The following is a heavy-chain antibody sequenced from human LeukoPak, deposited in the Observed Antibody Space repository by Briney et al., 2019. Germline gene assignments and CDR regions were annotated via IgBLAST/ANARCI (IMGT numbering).Heavy chain of an antibody. Sequence: PGGSLRLSCAASGVTISCCGMHWVRQAPGKGLEWLAFIRYDGGNQYYADSVKGRFTISRDNYKNTLSLQMNSLRAEDTAGYYCAKENTKTPFRPGEATVTKGYFDYWGQGTLVIVSS. CDR3: AKENTKTPFRPGEATVTKGYFDY. CDR1: GVTISCCG. V-gene: IGHV3-30*02. D-gene: IGHD4-17*01. J-gene: IGHJ4*02. CDR2: IRYDGGNQ.